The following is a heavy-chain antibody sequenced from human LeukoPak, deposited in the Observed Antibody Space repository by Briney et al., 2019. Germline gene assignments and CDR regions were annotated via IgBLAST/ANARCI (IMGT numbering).Heavy chain of an antibody. V-gene: IGHV3-30*18. CDR2: ISYDGNDK. D-gene: IGHD3-16*01. Sequence: PGGSLRLSCAASGFTFSGYDMHWVRKAPGKGLEWVAVISYDGNDKHYADSVKGRFTISRDNSKNTLYLQMNSLRVEDTAVYYCAKDQYDYVRGEFDYWGQGTLVTVSS. CDR3: AKDQYDYVRGEFDY. J-gene: IGHJ4*02. CDR1: GFTFSGYD.